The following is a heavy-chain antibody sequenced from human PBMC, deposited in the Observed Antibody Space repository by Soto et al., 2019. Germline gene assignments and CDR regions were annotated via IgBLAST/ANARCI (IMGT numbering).Heavy chain of an antibody. V-gene: IGHV3-30*18. D-gene: IGHD3-3*01. CDR3: AKDRVTIFGVVIGPYYYYYGMDV. Sequence: QVQLVESGGGVVQPGRSLRLSCAASGFTFSSYGMHWVRQAPGKGLEWVAVISYDGSNKYYADSVKGRFTISRDNSKNTLYLQMNSLRAEDTAVYYCAKDRVTIFGVVIGPYYYYYGMDVWGQGTTDTVSS. J-gene: IGHJ6*02. CDR2: ISYDGSNK. CDR1: GFTFSSYG.